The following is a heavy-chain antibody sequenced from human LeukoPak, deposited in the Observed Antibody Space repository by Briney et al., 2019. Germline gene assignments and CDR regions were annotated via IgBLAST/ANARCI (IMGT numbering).Heavy chain of an antibody. J-gene: IGHJ6*02. CDR1: GFRFTDYS. CDR2: LGRSGEYK. Sequence: GGSLRLSCAASGFRFTDYSMSWVRQAPGKGLEWVAGLGRSGEYKYYADSVKGRFTISRDNSKDTVSLQMNSLRAEDSAVYFCVKDRPCETCMPMDAWGQGTTVTVSS. D-gene: IGHD2-2*01. CDR3: VKDRPCETCMPMDA. V-gene: IGHV3-23*01.